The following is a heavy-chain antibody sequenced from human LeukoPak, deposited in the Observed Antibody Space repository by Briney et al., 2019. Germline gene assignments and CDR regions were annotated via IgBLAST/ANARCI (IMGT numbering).Heavy chain of an antibody. CDR1: GFTVSSNY. Sequence: GGSLRLSCAASGFTVSSNYMSWVRQAPGKGLEWVANIKQDGSGKYCVDSVEGRFTISRDNAKNSLYPQMNSPRAEDTAVYYCARNSNFDFWGQGTLVTVSS. J-gene: IGHJ4*02. D-gene: IGHD4-23*01. V-gene: IGHV3-7*01. CDR3: ARNSNFDF. CDR2: IKQDGSGK.